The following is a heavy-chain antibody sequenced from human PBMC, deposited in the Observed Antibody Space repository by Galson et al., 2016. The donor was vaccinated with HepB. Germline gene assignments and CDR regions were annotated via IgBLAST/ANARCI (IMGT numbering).Heavy chain of an antibody. Sequence: SETLSLTCSVPDGLISDRNHYWAWIRQPPGEGLDWLASIYYSGTAYYNPSLQNRLTISVDTSKNQFSLKLSSVTAADTAVYYCARVGSGIAECFQDWGQGTLAIVSS. CDR3: ARVGSGIAECFQD. V-gene: IGHV4-39*01. CDR2: IYYSGTA. J-gene: IGHJ1*01. CDR1: DGLISDRNHY. D-gene: IGHD6-19*01.